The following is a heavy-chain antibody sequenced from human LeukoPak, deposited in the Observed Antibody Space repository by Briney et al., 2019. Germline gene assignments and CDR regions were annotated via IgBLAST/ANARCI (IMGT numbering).Heavy chain of an antibody. CDR1: GGSISGSSYH. CDR2: INHWGHT. D-gene: IGHD5-18*01. V-gene: IGHV4-39*01. CDR3: APTYSYTAGGHDY. J-gene: IGHJ4*02. Sequence: PSETLSLTCTVSGGSISGSSYHWGWIRQPPGKGLEWIGSINHWGHTYYNPSLESRVTISVDTSKNQFSLRVRSVTAADTALYYCAPTYSYTAGGHDYWGQGTLVTVSS.